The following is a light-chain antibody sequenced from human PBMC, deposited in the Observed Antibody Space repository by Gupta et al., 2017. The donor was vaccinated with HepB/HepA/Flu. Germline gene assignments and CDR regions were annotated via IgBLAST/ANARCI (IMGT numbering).Light chain of an antibody. Sequence: QSMLTQPPSAAGPPGQSVTISCSGGSSNIGGNHVYWYQQFTGTTPKLLIYSHNQRTSGVPDRFSAFKSGTSASLAISGLRAEDEADYYCAVWDDSLRGMLFGGGTKLTVL. CDR1: SSNIGGNH. V-gene: IGLV1-47*01. CDR2: SHN. J-gene: IGLJ2*01. CDR3: AVWDDSLRGML.